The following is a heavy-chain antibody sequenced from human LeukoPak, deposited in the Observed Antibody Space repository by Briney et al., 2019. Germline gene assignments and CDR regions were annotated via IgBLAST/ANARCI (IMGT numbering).Heavy chain of an antibody. CDR1: GFTLSRYS. CDR3: AGPAYYFDY. Sequence: GSLRLSCAASGFTLSRYSMNWVRQAPGEGLGWVSYISSSYSTKYYADSVKGRFTISRDNAKNSLYLQMNSLRVEDTAVYYCAGPAYYFDYWGQGTLVTVSS. J-gene: IGHJ4*02. D-gene: IGHD2-2*01. V-gene: IGHV3-48*01. CDR2: ISSSYSTK.